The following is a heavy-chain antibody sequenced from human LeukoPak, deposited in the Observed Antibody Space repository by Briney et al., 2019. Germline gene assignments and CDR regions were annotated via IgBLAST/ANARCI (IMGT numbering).Heavy chain of an antibody. CDR1: GGSFSGYY. Sequence: AETLSLTCAVYGGSFSGYYGIWIRQPPGKGLEGRGEINHSGSTNDNPSLKSRVTISVDTSKNQFALKLSSVTAADTAVYYCARHRIVPAAMDRVGATTFDYWGQGTLVTVSS. J-gene: IGHJ4*02. CDR2: INHSGST. CDR3: ARHRIVPAAMDRVGATTFDY. D-gene: IGHD2-2*01. V-gene: IGHV4-34*01.